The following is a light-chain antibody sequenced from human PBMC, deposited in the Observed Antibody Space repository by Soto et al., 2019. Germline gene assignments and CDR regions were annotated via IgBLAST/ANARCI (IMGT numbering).Light chain of an antibody. Sequence: EIVLTQSPGTLSVSPGERATLSCRARETISSDTLAWYQQKPGQPPSLLIYGTFSRATGIPDRFSGSGSGTDFTLTSRRLEAEDSAIYYCQQSGSWTFGQGTKVEI. CDR2: GTF. V-gene: IGKV3-20*01. J-gene: IGKJ1*01. CDR1: ETISSDT. CDR3: QQSGSWT.